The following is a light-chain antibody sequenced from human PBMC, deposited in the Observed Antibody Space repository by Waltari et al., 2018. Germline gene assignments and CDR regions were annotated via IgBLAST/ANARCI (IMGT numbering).Light chain of an antibody. CDR3: QSADSSGTYWV. CDR1: ALPKQY. V-gene: IGLV3-25*03. CDR2: KDS. Sequence: SYELTQPPSVSVSPGQTARITCSGDALPKQYAYWYQQKPGQALVLVIYKDSERPSGIPERFSGSSSGTTVTLTISGVQAEDETDYYWQSADSSGTYWVFGGGTKLTVL. J-gene: IGLJ3*02.